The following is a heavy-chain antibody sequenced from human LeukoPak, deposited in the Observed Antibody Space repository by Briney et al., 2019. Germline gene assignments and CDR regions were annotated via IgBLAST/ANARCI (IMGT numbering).Heavy chain of an antibody. Sequence: PGGSLRLSCAASGFTFSSYWMHWVRQAPGKGLAWVSRINSDGSSTSYADSVKGRFTISRDNAKNTLYLQMNSLRAEDTAVYYCARVRSGSSAGNYGMDVWGQGTTVTVSS. D-gene: IGHD1-26*01. CDR3: ARVRSGSSAGNYGMDV. V-gene: IGHV3-74*01. CDR1: GFTFSSYW. J-gene: IGHJ6*02. CDR2: INSDGSST.